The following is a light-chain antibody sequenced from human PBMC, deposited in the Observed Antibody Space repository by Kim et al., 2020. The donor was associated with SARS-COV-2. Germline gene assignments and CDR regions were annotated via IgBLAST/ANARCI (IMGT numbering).Light chain of an antibody. V-gene: IGKV3-15*01. J-gene: IGKJ2*01. CDR1: QSVSSI. CDR3: QQYNNWPRT. CDR2: GAS. Sequence: SVSRGERATLACSARQSVSSILAGYQQKPGKAPGLLIYGASTRDTGIPARFSGSGSGTEFTLTISSLQSEDFAVYYCQQYNNWPRTFGQGTKLEI.